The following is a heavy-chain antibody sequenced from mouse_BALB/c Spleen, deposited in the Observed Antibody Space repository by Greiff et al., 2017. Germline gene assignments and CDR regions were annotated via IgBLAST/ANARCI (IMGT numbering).Heavy chain of an antibody. CDR3: ARWGITTGGFAY. CDR2: ILPGSGST. V-gene: IGHV1-9*01. D-gene: IGHD2-4*01. CDR1: GYTFSSYW. J-gene: IGHJ3*01. Sequence: VQLQQSGAELMKPGASVKISCKATGYTFSSYWIEWVKQRPGHGLEWIGEILPGSGSTNYNEKFKGKATFTADTSSNTAYMQLSSLTSEDSAVYYCARWGITTGGFAYWGQGTLVTVSA.